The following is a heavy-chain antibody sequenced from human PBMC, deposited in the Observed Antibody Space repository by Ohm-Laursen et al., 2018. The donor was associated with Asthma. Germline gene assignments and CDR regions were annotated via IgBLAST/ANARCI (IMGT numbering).Heavy chain of an antibody. CDR1: GGTFSSYA. CDR3: ARVHVYCSSTSCYPNWFDP. D-gene: IGHD2-2*01. V-gene: IGHV1-69*13. CDR2: IIPIFGTA. J-gene: IGHJ5*02. Sequence: GASVKVSCKASGGTFSSYAISWVRQAPGQGLEWMGGIIPIFGTANYAQKFQGRVTITADESTSTAYMELSSLRSEDTAVYYCARVHVYCSSTSCYPNWFDPWGQGTLVTVSS.